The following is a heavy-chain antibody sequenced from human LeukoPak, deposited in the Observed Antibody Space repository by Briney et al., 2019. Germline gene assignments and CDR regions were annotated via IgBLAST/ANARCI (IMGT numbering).Heavy chain of an antibody. CDR3: ASICRGDCDY. CDR2: IWYDGSNK. CDR1: GFTLSSYG. D-gene: IGHD2-21*02. V-gene: IGHV3-33*01. Sequence: GGSLRLSCAASGFTLSSYGMHWVRQAPGKGLEWVAVIWYDGSNKYYGDSVKGRLTISRDNSKNTLYLQMNSLRADDTAVYYCASICRGDCDYWCQGTLVTVSS. J-gene: IGHJ4*02.